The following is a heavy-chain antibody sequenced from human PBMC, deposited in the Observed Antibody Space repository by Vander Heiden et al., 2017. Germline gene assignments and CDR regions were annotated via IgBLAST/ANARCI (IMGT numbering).Heavy chain of an antibody. CDR2: FSGGDAKI. V-gene: IGHV3-23*01. CDR1: GFRLSSYA. J-gene: IGHJ6*02. Sequence: EVQLLESGAGLVQPGGSRRLYCAASGFRLSSYAMSWVRQAPGSGLEWVSAFSGGDAKIFYADAVKGRFTISRDNSKNTLYLKINSVRAEDEAVYYCALVGGDYYAMDVWGQGTTVTVSS. D-gene: IGHD3-9*01. CDR3: ALVGGDYYAMDV.